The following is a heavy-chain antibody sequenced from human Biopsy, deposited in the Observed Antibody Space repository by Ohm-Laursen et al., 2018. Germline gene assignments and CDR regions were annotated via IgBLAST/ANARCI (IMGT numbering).Heavy chain of an antibody. D-gene: IGHD6-6*01. V-gene: IGHV3-53*01. Sequence: SLRLSCTASGLTVSSNYVSWVRQAPGMGLEWVSVIYSGDRPYYRESVRGRFTISRDNSKNTLYLQMNSLRADDTAVYYCARNKPGSSSGSDFDYWGQGTLVTVSS. CDR2: IYSGDRP. J-gene: IGHJ4*02. CDR1: GLTVSSNY. CDR3: ARNKPGSSSGSDFDY.